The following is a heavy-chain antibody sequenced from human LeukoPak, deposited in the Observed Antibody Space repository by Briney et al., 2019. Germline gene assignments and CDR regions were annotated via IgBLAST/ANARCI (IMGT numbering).Heavy chain of an antibody. CDR1: GFTFSSYG. CDR3: ARRGYHDYSGFDY. CDR2: ISGSGGST. V-gene: IGHV3-23*01. J-gene: IGHJ4*02. D-gene: IGHD1-26*01. Sequence: GGSLRLSCAASGFTFSSYGMSWVRQAPGKGLEWVSAISGSGGSTYYADSVKGRFTISRDNSKNSLYLQMKSLRAEDTALYYCARRGYHDYSGFDYWGQGTLVTVSS.